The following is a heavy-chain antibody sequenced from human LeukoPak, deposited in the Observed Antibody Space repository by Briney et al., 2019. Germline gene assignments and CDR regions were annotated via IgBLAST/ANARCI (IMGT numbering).Heavy chain of an antibody. V-gene: IGHV3-64*01. Sequence: PGGSLRLSCAASGFTFSSYAMHWVRQAPGKGLEYVSAISSNGGSTHYANSVKGRVTISRDNSKNTLYLQMGSLRAEDTAVYYCARGSIAAVDYWGQGTLVTVSS. J-gene: IGHJ4*02. CDR2: ISSNGGST. CDR3: ARGSIAAVDY. CDR1: GFTFSSYA. D-gene: IGHD6-13*01.